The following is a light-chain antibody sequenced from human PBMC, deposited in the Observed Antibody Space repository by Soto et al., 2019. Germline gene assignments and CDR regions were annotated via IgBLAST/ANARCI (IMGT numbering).Light chain of an antibody. V-gene: IGLV2-14*01. Sequence: QSVLTQPASVSGSPGQSITMSCTGTSSDVGGYNSVSWYQQHPGKAPKLVIYEVTNRPSGISNRFSGSKSGNTASLTISGLQAEDEADYYCSSYTSSSTRVFGTGTKVTV. CDR1: SSDVGGYNS. CDR3: SSYTSSSTRV. J-gene: IGLJ1*01. CDR2: EVT.